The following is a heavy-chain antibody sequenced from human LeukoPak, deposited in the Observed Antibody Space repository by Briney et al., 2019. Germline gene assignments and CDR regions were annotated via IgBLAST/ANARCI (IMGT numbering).Heavy chain of an antibody. CDR3: ARVRDDYFLDC. J-gene: IGHJ4*02. CDR2: IHYIGNA. D-gene: IGHD5-12*01. V-gene: IGHV4-31*03. CDR1: GDSISTSAYY. Sequence: PSETLSLTCTVSGDSISTSAYYRSWIRQRPGTGLEWIAYIHYIGNAYSNPPLESRVTMSVDTSSNQFSLNVASVTAADTAVYYCARVRDDYFLDCWGQGILVTVSS.